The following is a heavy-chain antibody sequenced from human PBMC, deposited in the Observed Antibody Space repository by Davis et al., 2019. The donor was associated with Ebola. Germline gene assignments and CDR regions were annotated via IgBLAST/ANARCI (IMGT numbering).Heavy chain of an antibody. CDR1: GGSISSGDYY. J-gene: IGHJ5*02. V-gene: IGHV4-30-4*01. Sequence: PSETLSLTCTVSGGSISSGDYYWSWIRQPPGKGLEWIGYIYYSGSTYYNPSLKRRVTISVDTSKNQFSLKLSSVTAADTAVYYCARSNTYYDYVWGSYRNWFDPWGQGTLVTVSS. CDR2: IYYSGST. CDR3: ARSNTYYDYVWGSYRNWFDP. D-gene: IGHD3-16*02.